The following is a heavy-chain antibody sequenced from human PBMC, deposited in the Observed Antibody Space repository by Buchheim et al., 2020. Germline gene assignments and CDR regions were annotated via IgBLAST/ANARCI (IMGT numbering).Heavy chain of an antibody. Sequence: EVQVVESGGGLVQPGGSLRLSCAASGFTFGRYWMHWVRQAPGGALVWVSRINEDGSHTTYTDSVKGRFTISRDTAKNTLYLQMNSLTAEDTAVYYCSKDMSGAEDSWGQGTL. CDR2: INEDGSHT. CDR3: SKDMSGAEDS. D-gene: IGHD2-15*01. CDR1: GFTFGRYW. J-gene: IGHJ4*02. V-gene: IGHV3-74*03.